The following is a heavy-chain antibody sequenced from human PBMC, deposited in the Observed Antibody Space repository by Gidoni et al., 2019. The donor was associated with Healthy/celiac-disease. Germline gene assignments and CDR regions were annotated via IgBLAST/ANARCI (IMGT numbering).Heavy chain of an antibody. D-gene: IGHD3-22*01. Sequence: LQLQESGPGLVKPSETLSLTCTVAGGSISSSRYYWGWIRQPPGKGLEWIGSIYYSGSTYYNPSLKSRVTISVDTSKNQFSLKLSSVTAADTAVYYCARQYYYDSSLDRGAFDIWGQGTMVTVSS. V-gene: IGHV4-39*01. CDR3: ARQYYYDSSLDRGAFDI. CDR2: IYYSGST. CDR1: GGSISSSRYY. J-gene: IGHJ3*02.